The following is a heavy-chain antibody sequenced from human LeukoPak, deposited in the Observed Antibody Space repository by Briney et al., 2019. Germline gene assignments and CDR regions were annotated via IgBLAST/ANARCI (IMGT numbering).Heavy chain of an antibody. D-gene: IGHD2-8*02. CDR3: AREVGYYYDI. V-gene: IGHV3-74*01. CDR2: INSDGSST. Sequence: PGGSLRLSRAASGFTFSSYAMSWVRQAPGKGLVWVSRINSDGSSTSYADSVKGRFTISRDNAKNTLYLQMNSLRAEDTAVYYCAREVGYYYDIWGQGTLVTVSS. CDR1: GFTFSSYA. J-gene: IGHJ4*02.